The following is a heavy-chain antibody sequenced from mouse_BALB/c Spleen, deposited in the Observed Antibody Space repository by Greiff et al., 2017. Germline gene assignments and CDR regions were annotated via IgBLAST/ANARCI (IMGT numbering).Heavy chain of an antibody. V-gene: IGHV5-9-4*01. CDR2: ISSGGSYT. CDR3: ARDLPYGNSYAMDY. D-gene: IGHD2-1*01. CDR1: GFTFSSYA. Sequence: DVMLVESGGGLVKPGGSLKLSCAASGFTFSSYAMSWVRQSPEKRLEWVAEISSGGSYTYYPDTVTGRFTISRDNAKNTLYLEMSSLRSEDTAMYYCARDLPYGNSYAMDYWGQGTSVTVSS. J-gene: IGHJ4*01.